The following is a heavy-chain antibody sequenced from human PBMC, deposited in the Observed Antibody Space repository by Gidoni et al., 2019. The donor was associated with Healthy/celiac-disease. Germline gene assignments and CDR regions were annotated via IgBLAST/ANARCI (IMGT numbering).Heavy chain of an antibody. J-gene: IGHJ6*02. CDR2: IGTAGDP. Sequence: EVQLVESGGGLVQPGGSLRLSCAASGFTFSSYNMHWVRQATGKGLEWVSAIGTAGDPYYPGSVKGRFTISRENAKNSLYLQMNSLRAGDTAVYYCARAGRYCSSTSCYDYYGMDVWGQGTTVTVSS. V-gene: IGHV3-13*05. D-gene: IGHD2-2*01. CDR3: ARAGRYCSSTSCYDYYGMDV. CDR1: GFTFSSYN.